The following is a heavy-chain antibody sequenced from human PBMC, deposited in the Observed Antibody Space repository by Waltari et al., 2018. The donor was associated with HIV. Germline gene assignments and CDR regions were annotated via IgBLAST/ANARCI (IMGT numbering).Heavy chain of an antibody. J-gene: IGHJ4*02. V-gene: IGHV3-7*04. CDR2: IKQDGSEK. CDR1: GFTFSSYW. CDR3: ARDGSLPTDGPFDY. Sequence: EVQLVESGGGLVQPGGSLRLSCAASGFTFSSYWMSWVRQAPGKGLEWVANIKQDGSEKYYVDSVKGRFTISRDNAKNSLYLQMNSLRAEDTAVYYCARDGSLPTDGPFDYWGQGTLVTVSS.